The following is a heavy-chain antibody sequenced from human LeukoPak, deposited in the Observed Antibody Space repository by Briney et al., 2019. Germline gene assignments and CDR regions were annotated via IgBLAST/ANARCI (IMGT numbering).Heavy chain of an antibody. CDR1: RDTFTRCA. V-gene: IGHV1-69*13. CDR3: ARDPGAPVRAFDI. J-gene: IGHJ3*02. Sequence: SVKVSCKASRDTFTRCAFSWVRQAPGQGLEWMGGIIPIDGTANFGQKFQGRRTITADESTSTAYMELSSLRSEDTAIYYCARDPGAPVRAFDIWGQGTMVTVSS. CDR2: IIPIDGTA. D-gene: IGHD3-10*01.